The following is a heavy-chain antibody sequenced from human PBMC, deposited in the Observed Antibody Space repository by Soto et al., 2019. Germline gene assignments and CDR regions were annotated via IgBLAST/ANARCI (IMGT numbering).Heavy chain of an antibody. Sequence: PSETLSLTCAVYGGSFSGNYWSWIRQPPGKGLEWIGYIYDSGSTNYSPSLQSRVTMSVDRSKNQFSLALTSVTAADTAVYFCARYRRGTGWYYLDYWGQGILVTVSS. V-gene: IGHV4-59*01. D-gene: IGHD6-19*01. CDR1: GGSFSGNY. CDR2: IYDSGST. J-gene: IGHJ4*02. CDR3: ARYRRGTGWYYLDY.